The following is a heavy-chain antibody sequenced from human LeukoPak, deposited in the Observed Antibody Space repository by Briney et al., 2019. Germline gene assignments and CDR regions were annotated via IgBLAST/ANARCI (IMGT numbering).Heavy chain of an antibody. CDR1: GGSISSYY. D-gene: IGHD3-10*01. V-gene: IGHV4-59*01. CDR2: IYYSGST. J-gene: IGHJ5*02. Sequence: SETLSLTCTVSGGSISSYYWSWIRQPPGKGLEWIGYIYYSGSTNYNPSLKSRVTISVDTSKNQFSLKLSSVTAADTAVYYCARSFRVRRYNWFDPWGQGTLVTVSS. CDR3: ARSFRVRRYNWFDP.